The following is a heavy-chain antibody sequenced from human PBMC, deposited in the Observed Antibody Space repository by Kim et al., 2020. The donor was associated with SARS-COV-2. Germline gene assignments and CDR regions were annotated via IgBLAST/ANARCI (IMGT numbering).Heavy chain of an antibody. CDR3: AREGSSPGMDGLDI. D-gene: IGHD6-6*01. J-gene: IGHJ3*02. CDR1: GFTFSSYG. V-gene: IGHV3-13*04. CDR2: IGTAGDT. Sequence: GGSLRLSCAASGFTFSSYGIHWVRQVTGKGLEWVSAIGTAGDTYYSGSVKGRFTISRENAENSLYLQMSSLRAGDTAVYYCAREGSSPGMDGLDIWGRGTMVTVSS.